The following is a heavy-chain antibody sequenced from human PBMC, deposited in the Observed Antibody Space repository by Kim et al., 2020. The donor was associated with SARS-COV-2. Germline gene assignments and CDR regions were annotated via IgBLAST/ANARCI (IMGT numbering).Heavy chain of an antibody. J-gene: IGHJ4*01. V-gene: IGHV3-7*05. CDR1: GFSLSNYW. CDR2: IKKEGSEK. CDR3: ARYGSLDGYNYSFYY. D-gene: IGHD5-12*01. Sequence: GGSLRLSCAASGFSLSNYWMSWVRQAPGKGLEWVSNIKKEGSEKYYVASVKGRFTISRDKAKNLLYLQMNSRRAEDTASYYCARYGSLDGYNYSFYYWG.